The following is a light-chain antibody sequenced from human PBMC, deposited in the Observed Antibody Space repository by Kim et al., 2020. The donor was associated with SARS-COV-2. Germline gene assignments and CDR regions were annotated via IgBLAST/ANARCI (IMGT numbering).Light chain of an antibody. CDR1: QGISSW. CDR3: QQVSSYPYT. J-gene: IGKJ2*01. V-gene: IGKV1-12*01. Sequence: DIQMTQSPSSVSASVGDRVTITCRASQGISSWLVWYQQKPGKAPKLLIHGGTNLQSGVPSRFSGSGSETDFTLTISSLQPEDFATYYCQQVSSYPYTFGQGTKLDIK. CDR2: GGT.